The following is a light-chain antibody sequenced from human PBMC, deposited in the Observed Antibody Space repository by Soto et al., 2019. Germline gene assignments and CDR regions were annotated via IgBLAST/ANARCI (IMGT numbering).Light chain of an antibody. J-gene: IGLJ3*02. V-gene: IGLV1-47*01. CDR2: RND. CDR1: SSNIGSNY. Sequence: QLVLTQPPSASGTPGQRVTISCSGSSSNIGSNYVYWYQQLPGTAPKLLMYRNDQRPSGVPDRFSGSKSGTSASLGISGLRSEDEADYYCATWDDSLSGRVFGGGTKLTVL. CDR3: ATWDDSLSGRV.